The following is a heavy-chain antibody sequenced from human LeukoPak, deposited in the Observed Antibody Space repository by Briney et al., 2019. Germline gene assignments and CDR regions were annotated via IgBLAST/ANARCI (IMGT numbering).Heavy chain of an antibody. D-gene: IGHD2-2*01. V-gene: IGHV4-34*01. CDR1: GGSFRGYY. CDR3: ARPIDCSATTCSSPFEY. Sequence: SETLSLTCAVYGGSFRGYYWSWIRQPPGKALEWIGEINHSGSTNHNPSLKSRVTISIDTSKNQFSLKLRSVTAADTAVYYCARPIDCSATTCSSPFEYWGQGSLVTVSA. CDR2: INHSGST. J-gene: IGHJ4*02.